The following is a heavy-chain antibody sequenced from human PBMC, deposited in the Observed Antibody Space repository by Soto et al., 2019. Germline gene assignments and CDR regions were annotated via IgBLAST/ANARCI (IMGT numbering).Heavy chain of an antibody. V-gene: IGHV3-11*01. J-gene: IGHJ4*03. CDR3: ARVGYGNNVLDY. D-gene: IGHD4-4*01. CDR2: ISNSGGSI. CDR1: GFTFSVYY. Sequence: GGSLRLSCATSGFTFSVYYMSWIRQAPGRGLEWVSYISNSGGSIYYADSVRGRFTISRDNAKNSLYLQMNSPRAEDTAMYYCARVGYGNNVLDYWGQGTLVTV.